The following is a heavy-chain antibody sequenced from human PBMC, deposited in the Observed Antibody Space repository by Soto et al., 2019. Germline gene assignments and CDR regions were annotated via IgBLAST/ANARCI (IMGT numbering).Heavy chain of an antibody. CDR1: GYTFTSYA. Sequence: QVQLVQSGAEVKEPGASVKVSCKASGYTFTSYAINLVRQATGQGLEWMGWMNPNSGNTGYAQKFQGRVTMTRNTSISTAYMELSSLRSEDTAVYYCARVPLEYSSYSVWFDPWGQGTLVTVS. D-gene: IGHD6-6*01. CDR2: MNPNSGNT. V-gene: IGHV1-8*01. CDR3: ARVPLEYSSYSVWFDP. J-gene: IGHJ5*02.